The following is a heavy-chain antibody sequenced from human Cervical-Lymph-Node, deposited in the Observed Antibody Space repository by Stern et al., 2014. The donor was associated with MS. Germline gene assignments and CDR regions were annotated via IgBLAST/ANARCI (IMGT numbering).Heavy chain of an antibody. V-gene: IGHV4-39*01. D-gene: IGHD7-27*01. CDR2: IYYSGST. CDR1: GGSISSSSYY. Sequence: QLVESGPGLVKPSETLSLTCTVSGGSISSSSYYWGWIRQPPGKGLEWIGSIYYSGSTSYTPSLKSRFSIPVDTPKTHFPLKLSSVTAADTAVYYCARHRGPGVMNFDYWGQGTLVTVSS. CDR3: ARHRGPGVMNFDY. J-gene: IGHJ4*02.